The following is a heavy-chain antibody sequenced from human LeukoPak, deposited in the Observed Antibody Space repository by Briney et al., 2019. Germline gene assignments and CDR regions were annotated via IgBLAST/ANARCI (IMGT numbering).Heavy chain of an antibody. CDR3: ARASPFDGRHQRLDY. CDR2: PYVYNGNT. CDR1: RSSFTSYI. D-gene: IGHD1-26*01. J-gene: IGHJ4*01. Sequence: ASVKVSRKASRSSFTSYITSSVPQAPGQGLEWMGWPYVYNGNTNYAQKPQGSVTMTPETTPRTAYMEIRSLRSHETAVDYCARASPFDGRHQRLDYWGHRDLVT. V-gene: IGHV1-18*01.